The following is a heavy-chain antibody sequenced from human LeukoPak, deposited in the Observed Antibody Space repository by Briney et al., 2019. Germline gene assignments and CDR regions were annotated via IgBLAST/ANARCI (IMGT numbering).Heavy chain of an antibody. CDR1: GGSFSGYY. CDR3: ARRVVVPAAINLLVWFDP. V-gene: IGHV4-34*01. D-gene: IGHD2-2*02. Sequence: SETLSLTCAVYGGSFSGYYWSWIRQPPGKGLEWIGEINHSGSTNYNPSLKSRITISVDTSKNQFSLKLSSVTAADTAVYYCARRVVVPAAINLLVWFDPWGQGTLVNVSS. J-gene: IGHJ5*02. CDR2: INHSGST.